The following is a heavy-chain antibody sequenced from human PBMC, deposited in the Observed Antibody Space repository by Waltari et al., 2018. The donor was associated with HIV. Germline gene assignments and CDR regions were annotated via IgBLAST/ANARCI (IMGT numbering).Heavy chain of an antibody. CDR3: STYTFSFFD. D-gene: IGHD3-16*01. Sequence: VQLLESGGGLVWPGGYVRLSCAAYGFNFREYDMAWVRQAPGRGLEWVSGISGSGDKTFHMDSVKGRFTISRDNSKKTLTLHMRTLRDDDTALYYCSTYTFSFFD. CDR1: GFNFREYD. J-gene: IGHJ4*01. CDR2: ISGSGDKT. V-gene: IGHV3-23*01.